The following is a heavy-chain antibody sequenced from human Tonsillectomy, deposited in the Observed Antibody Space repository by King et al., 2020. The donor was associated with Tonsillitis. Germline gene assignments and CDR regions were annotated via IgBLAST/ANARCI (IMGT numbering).Heavy chain of an antibody. D-gene: IGHD6-6*01. CDR2: IIPIFGTT. CDR1: GGTFTTNA. J-gene: IGHJ6*02. V-gene: IGHV1-69*01. Sequence: HVQLVESGADLKKPGSSVKVSCKTSGGTFTTNALSWVRQAPGQGLEWMGGIIPIFGTTNYAQKFQGRLTITADDSTSTAYMELSSLISEDTAVYYCARPRRELVRDYYYPMDVWGQGTTVTVSS. CDR3: ARPRRELVRDYYYPMDV.